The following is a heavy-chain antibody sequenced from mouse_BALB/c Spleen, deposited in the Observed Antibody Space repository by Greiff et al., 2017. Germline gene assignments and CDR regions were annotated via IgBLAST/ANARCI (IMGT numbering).Heavy chain of an antibody. CDR3: ARHRDYDVFAY. CDR2: ISSGGSYT. Sequence: EVKLVESGGDLVKPGGSLKLSCAASGFTFSSYGMSWVRQTPDKRLEWVATISSGGSYTYYPDSVKGRFTISRDNAKNTLYLQMSSLKSEDTAMYYCARHRDYDVFAYWDQGTLVTVSA. CDR1: GFTFSSYG. J-gene: IGHJ3*01. V-gene: IGHV5-6*01. D-gene: IGHD2-4*01.